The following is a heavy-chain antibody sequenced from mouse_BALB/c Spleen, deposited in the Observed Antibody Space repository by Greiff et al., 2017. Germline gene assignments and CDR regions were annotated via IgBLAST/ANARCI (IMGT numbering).Heavy chain of an antibody. V-gene: IGHV2-9*02. Sequence: QVQLKESGPGLVAPSQSLSITCTVSGFSLTSYGVHWVRQPPGKGLEWLGVIWAGGSTNYNSALMSRLSISKDNSKSQVFLKMNSLQTDDTAMYYCARDCTPRGYAMDYWGQGTSVTVSS. CDR2: IWAGGST. D-gene: IGHD3-1*01. CDR1: GFSLTSYG. CDR3: ARDCTPRGYAMDY. J-gene: IGHJ4*01.